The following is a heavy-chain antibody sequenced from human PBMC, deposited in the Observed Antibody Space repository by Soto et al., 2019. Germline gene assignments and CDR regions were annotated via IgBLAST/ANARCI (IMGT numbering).Heavy chain of an antibody. J-gene: IGHJ4*02. CDR2: SHQSGNT. V-gene: IGHV4-4*02. Sequence: QVQLEESGPGLVKPSGTLSLTCAVSGVSISSHEWWTWVRQPPGKGLEWMGESHQSGNTHYNSSLDSRVTISVDKSKNLFSLNLSSVTVADTAIYYCATRDANKFYWGRGTLVTVSS. CDR3: ATRDANKFY. CDR1: GVSISSHEW. D-gene: IGHD2-2*01.